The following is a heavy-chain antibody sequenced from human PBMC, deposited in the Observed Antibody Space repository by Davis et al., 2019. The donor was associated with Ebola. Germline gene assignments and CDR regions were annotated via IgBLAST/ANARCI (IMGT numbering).Heavy chain of an antibody. D-gene: IGHD7-27*01. Sequence: SLKISCAASGFTFDDYAMHWVRQAPGKGLEWVPGISWNSGSIGYADSVKGRFTISRDNAKNSLYLQMNSLRAEDTALYYCAKGWGYYGMDVWGQGTTVTVSS. CDR1: GFTFDDYA. CDR2: ISWNSGSI. CDR3: AKGWGYYGMDV. J-gene: IGHJ6*02. V-gene: IGHV3-9*01.